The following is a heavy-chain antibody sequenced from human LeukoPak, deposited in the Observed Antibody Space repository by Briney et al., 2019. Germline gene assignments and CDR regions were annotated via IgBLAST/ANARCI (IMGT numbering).Heavy chain of an antibody. CDR3: ARHRDSGGWPNYFDN. J-gene: IGHJ4*02. CDR1: GGSISSGGYY. V-gene: IGHV4-39*01. D-gene: IGHD6-19*01. Sequence: SQTLSLTCTVSGGSISSGGYYWGWIRQPPGKGLEWIGSIYYSGSTYYNPSLKSRVTVSVDTSKKQFSLKLSSVTAADTAVYYCARHRDSGGWPNYFDNWGQGTLVTVSS. CDR2: IYYSGST.